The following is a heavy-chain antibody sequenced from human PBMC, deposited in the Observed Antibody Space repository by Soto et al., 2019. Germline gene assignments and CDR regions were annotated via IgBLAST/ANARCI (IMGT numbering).Heavy chain of an antibody. CDR2: IRSKADTYAT. CDR3: TRVVRGSFAFDL. D-gene: IGHD1-26*01. J-gene: IGHJ3*01. V-gene: IGHV3-73*01. Sequence: GKGLEWVGRIRSKADTYATAYAASVRGRFIISRDDSMNTAYLQMNSLQNEDTAVYYCTRVVRGSFAFDLWGRGTVVTVSS.